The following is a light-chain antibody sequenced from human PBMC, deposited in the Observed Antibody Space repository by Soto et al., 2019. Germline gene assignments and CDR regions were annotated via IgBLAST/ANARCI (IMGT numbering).Light chain of an antibody. V-gene: IGKV3-11*01. Sequence: DIVLTQSPATLSLSPGERATLPCRASQSVSSSLAWYQQKPGQTPRLLIYDASNRATGIPARFNGSGSGTDFTLTVSSLEPQDFAVYYCQQRSNWPLTFGGGTKVEIK. J-gene: IGKJ4*01. CDR3: QQRSNWPLT. CDR1: QSVSSS. CDR2: DAS.